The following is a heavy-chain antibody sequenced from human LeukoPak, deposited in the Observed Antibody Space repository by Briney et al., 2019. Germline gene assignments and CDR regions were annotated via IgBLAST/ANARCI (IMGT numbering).Heavy chain of an antibody. Sequence: GGSLRLSCAASGFSFSGYGMHWVRQAPGKGLEWVAFIRHDGSNEYYADSVKGRFTISRDNSKNTLYLQMNSLRAEDTAVYYCAKGGGACSSTSCHPRAFDIWGQGTMVTVSS. J-gene: IGHJ3*02. CDR3: AKGGGACSSTSCHPRAFDI. CDR2: IRHDGSNE. V-gene: IGHV3-30*02. CDR1: GFSFSGYG. D-gene: IGHD2-2*01.